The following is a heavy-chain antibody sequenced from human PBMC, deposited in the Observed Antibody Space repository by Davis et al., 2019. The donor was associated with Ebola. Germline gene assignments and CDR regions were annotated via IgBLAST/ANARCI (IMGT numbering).Heavy chain of an antibody. Sequence: GGSLRLSCAASGFTFSDYYMSWIRQAPGKGLEWVSYISSSGSTIYYADSVKGRFTISRDNSKNTLYLQMNSLRAEDTAVYYCAKIIVVVAANWFDPWGQGTLVTVSS. D-gene: IGHD2-15*01. CDR3: AKIIVVVAANWFDP. V-gene: IGHV3-11*01. CDR1: GFTFSDYY. J-gene: IGHJ5*02. CDR2: ISSSGSTI.